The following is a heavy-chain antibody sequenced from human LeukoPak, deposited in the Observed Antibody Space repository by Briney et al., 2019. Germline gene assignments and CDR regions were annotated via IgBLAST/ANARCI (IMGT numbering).Heavy chain of an antibody. Sequence: GGSLRLSCAASGFTFSSYSMNWVRQAPGKGLEWVSSISSSSSYIYYADSVKGRFTISRDNAKNSLYLQVNSLRAEDTAVYYCARDHRHYCSGGSCYSGGFDPWGQGTLVTVSS. CDR2: ISSSSSYI. V-gene: IGHV3-21*01. J-gene: IGHJ5*02. CDR1: GFTFSSYS. D-gene: IGHD2-15*01. CDR3: ARDHRHYCSGGSCYSGGFDP.